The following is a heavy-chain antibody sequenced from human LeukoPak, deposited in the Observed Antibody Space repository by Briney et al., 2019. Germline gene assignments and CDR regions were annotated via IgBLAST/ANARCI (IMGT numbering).Heavy chain of an antibody. D-gene: IGHD7-27*01. CDR3: ARGDPWGFDP. CDR2: MNPNSGET. CDR1: GYTFSSYD. J-gene: IGHJ5*02. Sequence: ASVKVSCKTSGYTFSSYDINWVRQATGQGLEWMGWMNPNSGETGFAQNFQGRVTLTKNTSITTACMELSSLRSEDTAVYYCARGDPWGFDPWGQGTLVTVSS. V-gene: IGHV1-8*01.